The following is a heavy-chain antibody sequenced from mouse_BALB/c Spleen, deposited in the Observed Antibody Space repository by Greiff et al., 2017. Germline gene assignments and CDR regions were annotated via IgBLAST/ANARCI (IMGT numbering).Heavy chain of an antibody. D-gene: IGHD1-1*01. V-gene: IGHV1-7*01. Sequence: VQLVESGAELAKPGASVKMSCKASGYTFTSYWMHWVKQRPGQGLEWIGYINPSTGYTEYNQKFKDKATLTADKSSSTAYMQLSSLTSEDSAVYYCAILLREDYAMDYWGQGTSVTVSS. CDR1: GYTFTSYW. J-gene: IGHJ4*01. CDR2: INPSTGYT. CDR3: AILLREDYAMDY.